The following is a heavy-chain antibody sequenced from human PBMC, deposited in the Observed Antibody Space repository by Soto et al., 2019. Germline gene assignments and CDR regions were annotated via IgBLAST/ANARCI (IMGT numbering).Heavy chain of an antibody. CDR3: ARSRDGYNLNPIDQ. D-gene: IGHD5-12*01. CDR1: TGSTNSFY. V-gene: IGHV4-59*01. Sequence: QVQLQVSGPGLVKPSATLSLSCTVSTGSTNSFYWSWIRQPPGKGLQWLGYFFYTGSTNHNPPLKSRVPVSLVMSSNQFSLRQSSVAAADTTMYYCARSRDGYNLNPIDQWGQGLLVTVSS. J-gene: IGHJ4*02. CDR2: FFYTGST.